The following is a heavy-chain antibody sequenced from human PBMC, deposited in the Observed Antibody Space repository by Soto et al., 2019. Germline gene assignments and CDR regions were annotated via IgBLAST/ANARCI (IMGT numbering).Heavy chain of an antibody. CDR2: IKQGGSEK. Sequence: GGSLRLSCAASGFTFSSYWMSWVRQAPGKGLEWVANIKQGGSEKYYVESVKGRFTISRDNAKNSLYLQMNSLRAEDTAVYYCAREGDGMTTVTTKPRTYYFDYWGQGTLVTVSS. V-gene: IGHV3-7*01. D-gene: IGHD4-17*01. CDR1: GFTFSSYW. J-gene: IGHJ4*02. CDR3: AREGDGMTTVTTKPRTYYFDY.